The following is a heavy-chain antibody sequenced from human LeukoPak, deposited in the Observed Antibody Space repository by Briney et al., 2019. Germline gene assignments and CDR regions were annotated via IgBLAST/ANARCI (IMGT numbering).Heavy chain of an antibody. D-gene: IGHD3-3*01. CDR2: IIPIFGTA. Sequence: SVKVSCKASGGTFSSYAISWVRQAPGQGLEWMGGIIPIFGTANYAQKFQGRVTITADKSTSTAYMELSSLRSEDTAVYYCASPNTYYDFWSGHAFDIWGQGTMVTVSS. CDR3: ASPNTYYDFWSGHAFDI. V-gene: IGHV1-69*06. J-gene: IGHJ3*02. CDR1: GGTFSSYA.